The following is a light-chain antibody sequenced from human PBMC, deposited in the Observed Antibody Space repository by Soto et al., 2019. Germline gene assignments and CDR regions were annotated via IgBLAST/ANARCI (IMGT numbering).Light chain of an antibody. Sequence: QSVLTQPASVSGSPGQSITLSCTGTSSDVGGYNYVSWYQQHPGKAPKLLIYEVGNRPSGVSNRFSGSKSGNTASLTISGLHAEDEADYYCSSYTTASVIFGGGTQLTVL. CDR1: SSDVGGYNY. J-gene: IGLJ2*01. CDR3: SSYTTASVI. V-gene: IGLV2-14*01. CDR2: EVG.